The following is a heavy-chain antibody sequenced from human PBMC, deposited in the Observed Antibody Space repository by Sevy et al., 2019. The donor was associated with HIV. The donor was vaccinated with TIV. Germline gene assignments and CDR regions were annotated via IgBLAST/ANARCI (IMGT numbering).Heavy chain of an antibody. CDR2: FDPEDGET. D-gene: IGHD3-22*01. CDR1: GYTLTKLS. CDR3: ATTKDYFENWGDPFDY. Sequence: ASVKVSCKVSGYTLTKLSMHWVRQAPGKGLEWMGTFDPEDGETIYAQKFQGRVTMTEDTSTDTAYMELSSLRSEDTAVYYCATTKDYFENWGDPFDYWGQGTLVTVSS. J-gene: IGHJ4*02. V-gene: IGHV1-24*01.